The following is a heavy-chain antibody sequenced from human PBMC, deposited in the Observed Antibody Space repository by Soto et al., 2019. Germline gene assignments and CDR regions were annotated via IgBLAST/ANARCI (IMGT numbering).Heavy chain of an antibody. V-gene: IGHV3-64*01. CDR1: GFTFSSYS. Sequence: EVQLVESGGGLVQPGGSLRLSCAASGFTFSSYSMHWVRQAPGKGLEYVSAISSNGGSTYYANSVKGRFTITRDNSKNTLYLQRGSLRAEDMDVYYCARGSVTTPHYYYYMDVWGKGTTVTVSS. J-gene: IGHJ6*03. CDR2: ISSNGGST. CDR3: ARGSVTTPHYYYYMDV. D-gene: IGHD4-17*01.